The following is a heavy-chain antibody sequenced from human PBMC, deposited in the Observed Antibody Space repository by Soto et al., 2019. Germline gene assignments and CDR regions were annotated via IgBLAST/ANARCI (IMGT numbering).Heavy chain of an antibody. CDR2: ISSSGSTI. CDR1: GFTFSDYY. J-gene: IGHJ6*03. CDR3: ARDRSSGWPIPYYYYYYMDV. V-gene: IGHV3-11*01. D-gene: IGHD6-19*01. Sequence: GGSLRLSCAASGFTFSDYYMSWIRQAPGKGLEWVSYISSSGSTIYYADSVKGRFTISRDNAKNSLYLQMNSLRAEDTAVYYCARDRSSGWPIPYYYYYYMDVWGKGTTVTVSS.